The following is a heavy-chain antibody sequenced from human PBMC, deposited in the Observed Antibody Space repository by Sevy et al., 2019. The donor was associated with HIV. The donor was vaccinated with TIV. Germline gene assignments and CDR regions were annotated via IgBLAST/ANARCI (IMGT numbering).Heavy chain of an antibody. J-gene: IGHJ4*02. CDR2: IKQDGSDK. V-gene: IGHV3-7*03. CDR1: GFTFSTYW. CDR3: EAITTAGRDY. D-gene: IGHD6-13*01. Sequence: GGSLRLSCAASGFTFSTYWMSWVRQAPGKGLEWVANIKQDGSDKNYMDSVKGRFTISRDNAKNSLYLQMSSLRAEDTAVYYCEAITTAGRDYWGQGTLVTVSS.